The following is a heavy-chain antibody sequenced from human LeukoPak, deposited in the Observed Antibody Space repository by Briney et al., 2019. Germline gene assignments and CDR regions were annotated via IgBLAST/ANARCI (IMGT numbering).Heavy chain of an antibody. D-gene: IGHD4-23*01. Sequence: GGSLRFSCAASGFTFSSYGMHWVRQAPGKGLEWVAVISYDGSNKYYADSVKGRFTISRDNSKNTLYLQMNSLRAEDTAVYYCAKTADYGGSDYWGQGTLVTVSS. CDR1: GFTFSSYG. CDR2: ISYDGSNK. V-gene: IGHV3-30*18. J-gene: IGHJ4*02. CDR3: AKTADYGGSDY.